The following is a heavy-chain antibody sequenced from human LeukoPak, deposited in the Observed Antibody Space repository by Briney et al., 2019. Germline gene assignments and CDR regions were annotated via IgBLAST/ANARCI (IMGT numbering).Heavy chain of an antibody. Sequence: GSLRLSSAASGFTLRTYCLLRVRQAPGKGPMWVSRICPDGTVTNYADSVKARFIISRDNARNTVYLQMNSLRVEDTAVYYCVRDFRSADYWGQGTWSPSPQ. CDR1: GFTLRTYC. CDR2: ICPDGTVT. V-gene: IGHV3-74*01. CDR3: VRDFRSADY. J-gene: IGHJ4*02.